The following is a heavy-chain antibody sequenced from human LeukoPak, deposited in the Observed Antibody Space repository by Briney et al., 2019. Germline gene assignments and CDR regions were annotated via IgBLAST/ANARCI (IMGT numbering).Heavy chain of an antibody. V-gene: IGHV1-18*01. Sequence: EASVTVSCKASGYTFFNYGISWVRQAPGQGLEWMGWISAYNGNTNYAQKLQGRVTMTTDTSTSTAYMELRSLRSDDTAVYYCARDRRELLWVDIEDYWGQGTLVTVSS. CDR3: ARDRRELLWVDIEDY. J-gene: IGHJ4*02. D-gene: IGHD3-10*01. CDR2: ISAYNGNT. CDR1: GYTFFNYG.